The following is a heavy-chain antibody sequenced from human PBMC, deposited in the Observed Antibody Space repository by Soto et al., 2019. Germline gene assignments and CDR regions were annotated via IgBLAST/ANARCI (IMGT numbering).Heavy chain of an antibody. CDR3: ASPLGY. CDR2: IYTSGST. J-gene: IGHJ4*02. Sequence: QVQLQESGPGLVKPSETLSLTCTVSGASIKSDYWSWIRQPAGKGLEWIGRIYTSGSTNYYPSLKSRVTMSVDTSKNQFALKLTSVTAAVTAVYYGASPLGYWGQGTLVTVSS. CDR1: GASIKSDY. V-gene: IGHV4-4*07.